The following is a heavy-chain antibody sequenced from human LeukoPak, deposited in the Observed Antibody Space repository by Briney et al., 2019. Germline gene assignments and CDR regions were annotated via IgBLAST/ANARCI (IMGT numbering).Heavy chain of an antibody. Sequence: GGSLRLSCAASGFTFNSYWMHWVRQAPGKGLVWVSRISSDGSSTSYADSVKGRFTISRDNSKNTLYLQMNSLRAEDTAVYYCAREPEGVVPAAMLVAAPGYFDYWGQGTLVTVSS. CDR3: AREPEGVVPAAMLVAAPGYFDY. V-gene: IGHV3-74*01. J-gene: IGHJ4*02. CDR1: GFTFNSYW. CDR2: ISSDGSST. D-gene: IGHD2-2*01.